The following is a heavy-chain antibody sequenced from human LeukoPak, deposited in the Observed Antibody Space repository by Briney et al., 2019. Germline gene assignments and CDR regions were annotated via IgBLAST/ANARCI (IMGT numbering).Heavy chain of an antibody. D-gene: IGHD5-24*01. Sequence: ASVKVSCKVSGYTLTELSMHWVRQAPGKGLEWMGGFDPEDGEAIYAQKFQGRVTMTEDTSTDTAYMELSSLRSEDTAVYYCAKGRDGYNWLLADYWGQGTLVTVSS. V-gene: IGHV1-24*01. CDR1: GYTLTELS. CDR3: AKGRDGYNWLLADY. J-gene: IGHJ4*02. CDR2: FDPEDGEA.